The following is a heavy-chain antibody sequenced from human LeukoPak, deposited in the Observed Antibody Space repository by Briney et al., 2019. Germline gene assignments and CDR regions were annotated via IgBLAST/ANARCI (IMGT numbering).Heavy chain of an antibody. J-gene: IGHJ4*02. D-gene: IGHD6-13*01. CDR3: ARSGYSSTTEGEIDY. V-gene: IGHV5-51*01. CDR1: GYIFTSYW. CDR2: IYPGDSDT. Sequence: GESLKISCKGSGYIFTSYWIGWVRQMPGKGLEWMGIIYPGDSDTRYSPSFQGQVTISADKSISTAYLQWSSLKASDSAMYYCARSGYSSTTEGEIDYWGQGTLVTVSS.